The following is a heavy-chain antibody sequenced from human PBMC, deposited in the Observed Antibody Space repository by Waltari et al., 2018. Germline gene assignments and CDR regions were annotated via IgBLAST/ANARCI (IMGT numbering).Heavy chain of an antibody. V-gene: IGHV3-72*01. Sequence: QLVESGGGLVQPGGSLKLSCVASGFTFVDHYFHWVRRAPGKGLEWVGRARDRPNSYTTEYAAAVKNRFTISRDESKNSLFLQMNNLKSEDTAMYYCARAYTGSPISRVFALDVWGQGTMVTVSS. CDR3: ARAYTGSPISRVFALDV. CDR2: ARDRPNSYTT. J-gene: IGHJ3*01. D-gene: IGHD1-26*01. CDR1: GFTFVDHY.